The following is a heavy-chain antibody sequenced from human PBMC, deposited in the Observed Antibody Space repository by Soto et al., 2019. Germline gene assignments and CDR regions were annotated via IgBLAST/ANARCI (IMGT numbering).Heavy chain of an antibody. J-gene: IGHJ4*02. Sequence: GDPVKVSCKASGDRFTAYYIHWVRQAPGQGLEWMGRMNLDTGGTTYSQKFQGRVTMTRDTSISTAYMEVSSLKSDDTAMYYCARDGNFAFRGYNFAFAFWGQGTLVSVAS. CDR2: MNLDTGGT. D-gene: IGHD5-18*01. CDR1: GDRFTAYY. CDR3: ARDGNFAFRGYNFAFAF. V-gene: IGHV1-2*06.